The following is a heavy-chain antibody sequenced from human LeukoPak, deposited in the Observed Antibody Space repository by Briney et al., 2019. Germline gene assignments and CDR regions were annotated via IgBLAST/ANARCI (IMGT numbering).Heavy chain of an antibody. CDR2: IIPIFGTA. D-gene: IGHD3-3*01. V-gene: IGHV1-69*13. Sequence: GASVKVSCKASGGTFSSYAISWVRQAPGQGLEWMGGIIPIFGTANYAQKFQGRVTITADESTSTAYMELSSLRSEDTAVYYCARAWVDFWSGVRNNWFDPWGQGTLVTVSS. CDR3: ARAWVDFWSGVRNNWFDP. J-gene: IGHJ5*02. CDR1: GGTFSSYA.